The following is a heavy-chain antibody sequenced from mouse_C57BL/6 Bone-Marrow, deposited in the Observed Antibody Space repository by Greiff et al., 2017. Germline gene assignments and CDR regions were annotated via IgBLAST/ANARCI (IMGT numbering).Heavy chain of an antibody. CDR3: ARNSFYYAMDY. CDR2: ISSGSSTI. V-gene: IGHV5-17*01. J-gene: IGHJ4*01. CDR1: GFTFSDYG. Sequence: EVKLMESGGGLVKPGGSLKLSCAASGFTFSDYGMHWVRQAPEKGLEWVAYISSGSSTIYYADTVKGRFTISRDNAKNTLFLQMTSLRSEDTAMYYCARNSFYYAMDYWGQGTSVTVSS.